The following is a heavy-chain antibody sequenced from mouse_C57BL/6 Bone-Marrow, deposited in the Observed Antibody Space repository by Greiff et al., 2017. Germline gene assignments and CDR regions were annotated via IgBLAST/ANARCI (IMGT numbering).Heavy chain of an antibody. V-gene: IGHV5-4*01. Sequence: EVKLMESGGGLVKPGGSLKLSCAASGFTFSSYAMSWVRQTPEKRLEWVATISDGGSYTNYPDNVKGRFTISRDNAKNNLYLQMSHLKSEDTAMYYCARDGLEYYAMDYWGQGTSVTVSS. D-gene: IGHD2-2*01. CDR2: ISDGGSYT. CDR3: ARDGLEYYAMDY. J-gene: IGHJ4*01. CDR1: GFTFSSYA.